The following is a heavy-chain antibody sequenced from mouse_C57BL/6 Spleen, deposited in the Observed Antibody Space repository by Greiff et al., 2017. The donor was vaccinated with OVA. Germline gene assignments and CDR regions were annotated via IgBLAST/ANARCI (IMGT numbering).Heavy chain of an antibody. Sequence: VQLQQSGPELVKPGASVKISCKASGYAFSSSSMNWVKQRPGKGLEWIGRIYPGGGDTNYNGKLKGQATLPADKSSSTPYLQLSHLTSEDSAVYFCARSQSYAMDYWGQGTSVTVSS. V-gene: IGHV1-82*01. CDR2: IYPGGGDT. CDR3: ARSQSYAMDY. CDR1: GYAFSSSS. J-gene: IGHJ4*01.